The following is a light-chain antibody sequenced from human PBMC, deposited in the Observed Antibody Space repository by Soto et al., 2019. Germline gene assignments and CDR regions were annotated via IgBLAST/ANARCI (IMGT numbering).Light chain of an antibody. V-gene: IGLV2-11*01. CDR2: DVS. Sequence: QSALTKPRSVSGSPGQSVTISCTGTSSDVGGYNYVSWYQQHPGKAPKLMIYDVSKRPSGVPDRFSGSKSGNTASLTISGLQAEDEADYYCCSYAGSYLWVFGGGTKVTVL. CDR3: CSYAGSYLWV. CDR1: SSDVGGYNY. J-gene: IGLJ3*02.